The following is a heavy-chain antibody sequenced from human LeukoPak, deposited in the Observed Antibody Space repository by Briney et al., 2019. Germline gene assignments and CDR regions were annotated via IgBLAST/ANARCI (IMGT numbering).Heavy chain of an antibody. CDR2: MNPNSGNT. V-gene: IGHV1-8*01. J-gene: IGHJ6*02. D-gene: IGHD2-2*01. CDR3: ARVGYCSSTSCYQDYYYYGMDV. Sequence: GASVKVSCKASGYTFTSYDINWVRQATGQGLEWMGWMNPNSGNTGYAQKFQGRVTMTRNTSISTAYMELSSLRSEDTAVYYCARVGYCSSTSCYQDYYYYGMDVWGQGTTVTVSS. CDR1: GYTFTSYD.